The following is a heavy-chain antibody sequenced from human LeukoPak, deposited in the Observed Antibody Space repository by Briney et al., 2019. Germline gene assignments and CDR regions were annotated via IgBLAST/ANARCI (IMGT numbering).Heavy chain of an antibody. CDR2: ISGGGDAT. V-gene: IGHV3-23*01. J-gene: IGHJ6*03. CDR3: ARKFKTTAAYYYYYMDV. D-gene: IGHD4-17*01. CDR1: DFSFITYA. Sequence: GGSLRLSCAASDFSFITYAMSWVRQAPGKGLEWVSTISGGGDATYYADSVKGRFTISRDNSKNTLYLQMNSLRAEDTAVYYCARKFKTTAAYYYYYMDVWGKGTTVTVSS.